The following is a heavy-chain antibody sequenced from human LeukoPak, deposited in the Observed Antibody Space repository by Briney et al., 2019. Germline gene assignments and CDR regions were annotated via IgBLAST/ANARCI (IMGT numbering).Heavy chain of an antibody. V-gene: IGHV3-7*01. CDR2: IKQGGSEK. D-gene: IGHD3-22*01. Sequence: GGSLRLSCAASGFAFSSYWMSWVRQAPGKGLEWVANIKQGGSEKYYVDSVKGRFTISRDNAKNSLYLQMNSLRAEDTAVYFCAREGSGYYIDHWGQGTLVTVSS. CDR1: GFAFSSYW. J-gene: IGHJ4*02. CDR3: AREGSGYYIDH.